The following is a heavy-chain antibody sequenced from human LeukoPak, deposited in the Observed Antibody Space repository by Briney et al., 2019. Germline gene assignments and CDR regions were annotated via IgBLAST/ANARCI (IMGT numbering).Heavy chain of an antibody. D-gene: IGHD5-18*01. Sequence: SETLSLTCTVSGGSISSSEHCWGWIRQSPGKGLEWIGNIYYSGSTNYNPSLKSRVTISVDTSKNQFSLKLSSVTAADTAVYYCARAPEGSYGYNWFDPWGQGTLVTVSS. CDR3: ARAPEGSYGYNWFDP. J-gene: IGHJ5*02. V-gene: IGHV4-39*07. CDR2: IYYSGST. CDR1: GGSISSSEHC.